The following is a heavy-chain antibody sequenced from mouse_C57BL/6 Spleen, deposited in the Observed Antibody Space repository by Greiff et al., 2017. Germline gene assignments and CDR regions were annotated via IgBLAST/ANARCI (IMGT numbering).Heavy chain of an antibody. CDR1: GYTFTSYG. Sequence: QVQLQQSGAELARPGASVQLSCKASGYTFTSYGISWVKQRTGQGLEWIGEIYPRSGNTYYNEKFKGKATLTADKSSSTAYMELRSLTSEDSAVXFCARRDYYGSSSYYYAMDYWGQGTSVTVSS. CDR2: IYPRSGNT. V-gene: IGHV1-81*01. J-gene: IGHJ4*01. D-gene: IGHD1-1*01. CDR3: ARRDYYGSSSYYYAMDY.